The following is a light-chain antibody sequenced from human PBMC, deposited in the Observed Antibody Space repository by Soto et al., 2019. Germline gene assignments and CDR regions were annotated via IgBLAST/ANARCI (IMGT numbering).Light chain of an antibody. V-gene: IGKV1-33*01. J-gene: IGKJ2*01. CDR1: QDISNY. CDR3: LQDYNYPYT. CDR2: DAS. Sequence: QMTQSPSSLSASVGDRGTITCQASQDISNYLNWYQQKPGKAPKLLIYDASNLETGVPSRFSGSGSGTDFTFTISSLQPEDIATYYCLQDYNYPYTFGQGPRWIS.